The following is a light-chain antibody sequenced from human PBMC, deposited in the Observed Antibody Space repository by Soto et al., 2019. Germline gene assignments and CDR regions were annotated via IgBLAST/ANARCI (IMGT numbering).Light chain of an antibody. CDR2: GAS. CDR1: QSVSSN. CDR3: QQYHNWPPRT. J-gene: IGKJ1*01. Sequence: EIVMTQSPATLSVSPGERVTLSCRASQSVSSNLAWYQQKPGQAARLLIYGASTRATGISARFSGGGSETEFTLTISSMQSEDFSVYYRQQYHNWPPRTFRQGTKVDIK. V-gene: IGKV3-15*01.